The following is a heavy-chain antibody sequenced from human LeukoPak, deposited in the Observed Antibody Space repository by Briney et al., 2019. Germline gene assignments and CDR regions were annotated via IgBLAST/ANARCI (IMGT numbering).Heavy chain of an antibody. CDR2: ISSSSSYI. V-gene: IGHV3-21*01. D-gene: IGHD2-2*01. Sequence: GGSLRLSCAASGFTFSSYSMNWVRQAPGKGLEWVSSISSSSSYIYYADSVKGRFTISRDNAKNSLYLQMNSLRAEDTAVYYCARDQDYCSSTSCSKRPLDYWGQGTLVTVSS. J-gene: IGHJ4*02. CDR3: ARDQDYCSSTSCSKRPLDY. CDR1: GFTFSSYS.